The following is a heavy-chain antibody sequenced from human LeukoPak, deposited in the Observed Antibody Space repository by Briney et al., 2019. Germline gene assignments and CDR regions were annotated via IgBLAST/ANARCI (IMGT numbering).Heavy chain of an antibody. CDR2: INHSGST. D-gene: IGHD2-2*02. CDR1: GGSFSGYY. V-gene: IGHV4-34*01. CDR3: ARGRIGYCSSTSCYTGYSYGTNHYYYGMDV. J-gene: IGHJ6*02. Sequence: TSETLSLTCAVYGGSFSGYYWSWIRQPPGKGLEWIGEINHSGSTNYNPSLKSRVTISVDTSKNQFSLKLSSVTAADTAVYYCARGRIGYCSSTSCYTGYSYGTNHYYYGMDVWGQGTTVTVSS.